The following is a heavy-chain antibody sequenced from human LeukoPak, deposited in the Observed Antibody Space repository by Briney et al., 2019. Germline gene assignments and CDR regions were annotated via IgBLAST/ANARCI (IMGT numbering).Heavy chain of an antibody. V-gene: IGHV4-38-2*02. D-gene: IGHD3-3*01. CDR3: ARAMYYDFWSGYPNFDY. CDR2: IYHSGST. Sequence: SQTLSLTCTVSGYSISSGYYWGWIRQPPGKGLEWIGSIYHSGSTYYNPSLKSRVTISVDTSKNQFSLKLSSVTAADTAVYYCARAMYYDFWSGYPNFDYWGQGTLVTVSS. CDR1: GYSISSGYY. J-gene: IGHJ4*02.